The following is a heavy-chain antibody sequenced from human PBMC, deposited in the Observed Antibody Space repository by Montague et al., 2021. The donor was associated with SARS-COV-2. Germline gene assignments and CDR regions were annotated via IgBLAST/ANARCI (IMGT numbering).Heavy chain of an antibody. CDR3: ARWGAIAWGMDV. CDR2: IYHSGST. V-gene: IGHV4-30-2*01. J-gene: IGHJ6*02. Sequence: TLSLTCDVSGGSISSGGYSWSWIRQPPGKGLEWIGYIYHSGSTYYNPSLKSRVTISEDRSKNQFSLKLSSVTAAATAVYYCARWGAIAWGMDVWGQGTTVTVSS. CDR1: GGSISSGGYS. D-gene: IGHD1-26*01.